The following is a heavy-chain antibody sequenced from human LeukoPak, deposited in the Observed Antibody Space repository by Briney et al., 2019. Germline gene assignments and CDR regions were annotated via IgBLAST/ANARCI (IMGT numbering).Heavy chain of an antibody. V-gene: IGHV1-2*02. D-gene: IGHD3-10*01. CDR3: ARAWSDDEFGEFAFDY. J-gene: IGHJ4*02. CDR2: INPNSGGT. CDR1: GYSFTSYW. Sequence: GESLKISFKGSGYSFTSYWIGWVRQMPGKSLEWMGWINPNSGGTNYAQKFQGRVTMTRDTSISTAYMELSRLRSDDTAVYYCARAWSDDEFGEFAFDYWGQGTLVTVSS.